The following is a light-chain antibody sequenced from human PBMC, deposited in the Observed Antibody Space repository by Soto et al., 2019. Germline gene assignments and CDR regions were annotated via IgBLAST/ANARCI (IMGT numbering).Light chain of an antibody. Sequence: DIQMTQSPSSLSASLGDTITISCRASQNIERYLNWYQKKEGRAPQLLMFAAANLESGVPSRFRGSGSGTDFTLTISSLQPEDFATYYCQQTHSTIHSFGQGTKVDIK. CDR1: QNIERY. CDR3: QQTHSTIHS. J-gene: IGKJ2*01. CDR2: AAA. V-gene: IGKV1-39*01.